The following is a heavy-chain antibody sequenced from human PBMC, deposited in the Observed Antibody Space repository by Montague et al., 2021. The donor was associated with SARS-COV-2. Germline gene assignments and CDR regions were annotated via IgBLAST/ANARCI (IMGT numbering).Heavy chain of an antibody. CDR1: GGSISSYY. J-gene: IGHJ2*01. CDR2: IYYSGST. D-gene: IGHD6-19*01. CDR3: AGDSGRFWHFDL. Sequence: SETLSLTCTVSGGSISSYYWNWIRQSPGKGLEWIGYIYYSGSTKYNPSLKSRVTISVDTSKCQMSLRLNSVTAADTAVYYCAGDSGRFWHFDLWGRGTLVIVSS. V-gene: IGHV4-59*01.